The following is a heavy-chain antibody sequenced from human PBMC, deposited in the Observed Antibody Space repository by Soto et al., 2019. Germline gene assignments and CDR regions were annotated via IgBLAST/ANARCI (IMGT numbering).Heavy chain of an antibody. CDR1: GFTFSSYG. J-gene: IGHJ4*02. Sequence: QVQLVESGGGVVQPGRSLRLSCAASGFTFSSYGMHWVRQAPGKGLEWVAVISYDGSNKYYADSVKGRFTISRDNSKNMRYLQRNSMRAEDTAVYYCAKDREWELPYPDCWGQGTLVTVSS. CDR2: ISYDGSNK. D-gene: IGHD1-26*01. V-gene: IGHV3-30*18. CDR3: AKDREWELPYPDC.